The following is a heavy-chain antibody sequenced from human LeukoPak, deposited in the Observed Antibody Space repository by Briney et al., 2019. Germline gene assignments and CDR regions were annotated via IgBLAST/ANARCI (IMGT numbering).Heavy chain of an antibody. J-gene: IGHJ4*02. CDR1: Y. CDR3: ARQAKYNWNRGIFDY. D-gene: IGHD1-20*01. Sequence: YWIGWVRQMPGKGLEWIGYIYYSGSTYYNPSLKSRVTISVDTSKNQFSLKLSSVTAADTAVYYCARQAKYNWNRGIFDYWGQGTLVTVSS. CDR2: IYYSGST. V-gene: IGHV4-31*02.